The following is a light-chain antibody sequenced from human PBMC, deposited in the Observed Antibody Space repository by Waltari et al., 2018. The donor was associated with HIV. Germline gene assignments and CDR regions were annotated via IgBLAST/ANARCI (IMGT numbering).Light chain of an antibody. CDR3: QQYGNSPDS. J-gene: IGKJ2*03. CDR1: QSVSSSY. Sequence: EIVLTQSPGTLSLSPGERATLSCRASQSVSSSYLAWYQQKPGQAPRLLIYGGSSRATGIPDRFSGSGSGTDFTLTISRLEPEDFAVYYCQQYGNSPDSFGQGTKLEIK. V-gene: IGKV3-20*01. CDR2: GGS.